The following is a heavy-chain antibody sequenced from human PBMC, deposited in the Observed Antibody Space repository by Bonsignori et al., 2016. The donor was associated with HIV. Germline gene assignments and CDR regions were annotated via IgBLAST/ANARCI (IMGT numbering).Heavy chain of an antibody. CDR3: ARVVTSSQPAHYYYYMDV. Sequence: QVHLVQSGAEVKKPGASLKVSCKASGYTFANYFITWVRQAPGQGPEWMGWISGYNGESRFAQNFQGRVTLATDTSTAYMEMRNLTSDDTAVYYCARVVTSSQPAHYYYYMDVWGQGTTVTVSS. J-gene: IGHJ6*02. CDR1: GYTFANYF. CDR2: ISGYNGES. D-gene: IGHD1-14*01. V-gene: IGHV1-18*01.